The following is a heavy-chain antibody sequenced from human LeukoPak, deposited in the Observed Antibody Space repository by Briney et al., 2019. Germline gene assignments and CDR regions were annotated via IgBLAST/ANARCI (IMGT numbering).Heavy chain of an antibody. Sequence: GGSLRLSVAPAVLTAVRKNTGAGRQAPGKGLEWGSVIYSGGTTYYADSVKGRFTISRDNSKTTLYLQMNSLRAEDTAVYYCGCLKRIDDVFYYSYMDVWGKGTTVTVSS. CDR3: GCLKRIDDVFYYSYMDV. CDR2: IYSGGTT. V-gene: IGHV3-53*01. CDR1: VLTAVRKN. J-gene: IGHJ6*03. D-gene: IGHD3-16*01.